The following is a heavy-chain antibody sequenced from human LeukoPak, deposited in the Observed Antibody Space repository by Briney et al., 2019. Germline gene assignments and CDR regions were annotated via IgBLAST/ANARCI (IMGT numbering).Heavy chain of an antibody. CDR2: IIPIFGTA. Sequence: GASVKVSCKASGGTFSTYAISWVRQAPGQGLEWMGGIIPIFGTANYAQKFQGRVTITTDESTSTAYMELSSLRSEDTAVYYCARGHTTLRFGYFDYWGQGTLVTVSS. CDR3: ARGHTTLRFGYFDY. V-gene: IGHV1-69*05. CDR1: GGTFSTYA. D-gene: IGHD3-10*01. J-gene: IGHJ4*02.